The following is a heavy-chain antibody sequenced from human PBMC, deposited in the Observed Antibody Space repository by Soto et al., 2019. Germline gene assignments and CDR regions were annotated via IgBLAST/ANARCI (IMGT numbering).Heavy chain of an antibody. CDR3: ARGPAMASYAFDI. CDR1: VFTFSTYA. D-gene: IGHD5-18*01. J-gene: IGHJ3*02. CDR2: ISHDGSNT. V-gene: IGHV3-30*04. Sequence: PRGSLRLSCSASVFTFSTYAMFWFRQAPGKGLDWVAVISHDGSNTYYADSVKGRFTISRDNSKNTLYLQMNSLRAEDTAVYYCARGPAMASYAFDIWGQGTMVTVSS.